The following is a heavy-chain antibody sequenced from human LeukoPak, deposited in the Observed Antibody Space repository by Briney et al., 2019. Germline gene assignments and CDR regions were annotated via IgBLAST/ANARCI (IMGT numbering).Heavy chain of an antibody. V-gene: IGHV6-1*01. Sequence: SQTLSLACAISGDSVSSNSAAWNWIRQSPSRGLEWLGRTYYRSKWYTEYAVPVKSQIIINPDTSKNQFSLQLNSVTPEDTAVYYCARRLTQYDCFDPWGQGILVTVSS. CDR1: GDSVSSNSAA. CDR2: TYYRSKWYT. CDR3: ARRLTQYDCFDP. J-gene: IGHJ5*02. D-gene: IGHD2-2*01.